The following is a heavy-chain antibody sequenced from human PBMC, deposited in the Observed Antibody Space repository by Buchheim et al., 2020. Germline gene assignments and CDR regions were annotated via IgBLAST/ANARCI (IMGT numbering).Heavy chain of an antibody. Sequence: QVQLQQWGAGLLKLSETLSLTCAVYGGSFSGYYWSWIRQPPGKGLEWIGEINHSGSTNYNPSLKSRVTISVDTSKNQFSLKLSSVTAADTAVYYCARRTGYSSSWYFFDWFDPWGQGTL. J-gene: IGHJ5*02. D-gene: IGHD6-13*01. V-gene: IGHV4-34*01. CDR3: ARRTGYSSSWYFFDWFDP. CDR2: INHSGST. CDR1: GGSFSGYY.